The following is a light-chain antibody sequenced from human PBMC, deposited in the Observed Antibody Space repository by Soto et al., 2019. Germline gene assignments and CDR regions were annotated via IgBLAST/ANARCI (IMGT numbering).Light chain of an antibody. CDR1: QSMSSY. V-gene: IGKV1-39*01. Sequence: DIQMTQYPSSLSASVGDRVTITCRASQSMSSYLNWYQQRLGKAPKLLIYAASSLQSGVPSRFSGSGSGTDCTLTISSLQPEDIATYYCQQSYSCPYTFVQGTKLEIK. CDR3: QQSYSCPYT. CDR2: AAS. J-gene: IGKJ2*01.